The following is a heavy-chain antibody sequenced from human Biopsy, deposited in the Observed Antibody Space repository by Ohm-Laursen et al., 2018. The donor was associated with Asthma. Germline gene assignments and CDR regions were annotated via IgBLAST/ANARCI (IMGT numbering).Heavy chain of an antibody. CDR3: ARHWDWGSFFDY. V-gene: IGHV4-34*01. D-gene: IGHD7-27*01. CDR2: IDQSGYT. J-gene: IGHJ4*02. Sequence: SETLSLTCTVYGGYLTGPYWNWIRQPPGKGLEWIGEIDQSGYTNYNPSLKSRVTISADTSKNQFHLNLSSVTAADTAVYFCARHWDWGSFFDYWGRGTPVTVSS. CDR1: GGYLTGPY.